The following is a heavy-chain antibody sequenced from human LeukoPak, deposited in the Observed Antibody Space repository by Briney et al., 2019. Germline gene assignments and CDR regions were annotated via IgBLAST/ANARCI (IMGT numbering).Heavy chain of an antibody. J-gene: IGHJ6*03. CDR2: INSDGSTT. V-gene: IGHV3-74*01. CDR1: GFTFSSYW. D-gene: IGHD3-3*01. CDR3: ARGFSYYYYYYYMDV. Sequence: GGTLRLSCAASGFTFSSYWMHWVRQAPGKGLVWVSRINSDGSTTSYADSVKDRFTISRDNAKHTLYLQMNSLRAKDTAVYYCARGFSYYYYYYYMDVRGKGTTVTVSS.